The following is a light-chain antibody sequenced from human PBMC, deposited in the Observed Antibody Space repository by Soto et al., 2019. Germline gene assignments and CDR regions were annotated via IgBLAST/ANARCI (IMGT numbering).Light chain of an antibody. CDR1: QSISSW. Sequence: DNHMTQSPSTLSASVGDRVTITCRASQSISSWLAWYQQKPGKAPNLLIYKASSLRGGVPSRFSGSGSGTEFTLTISSLQHDDSATYYCQQYKSYPWTFGQGTKVDIK. CDR3: QQYKSYPWT. V-gene: IGKV1-5*03. CDR2: KAS. J-gene: IGKJ1*01.